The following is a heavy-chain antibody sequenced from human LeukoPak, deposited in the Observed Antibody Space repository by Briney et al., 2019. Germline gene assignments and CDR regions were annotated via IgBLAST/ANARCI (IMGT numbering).Heavy chain of an antibody. CDR2: ISGSGGST. D-gene: IGHD2-8*01. Sequence: GGSPRLSCAASGFTFSSYAMSWVRQAPGKGLEWVSAISGSGGSTYYADSVKGRFTISRDNSKNTLYLQMNSLRAEDTAVYYCAKGTSWVSDYYYMDVWGKGTTVTVSS. CDR1: GFTFSSYA. J-gene: IGHJ6*03. CDR3: AKGTSWVSDYYYMDV. V-gene: IGHV3-23*01.